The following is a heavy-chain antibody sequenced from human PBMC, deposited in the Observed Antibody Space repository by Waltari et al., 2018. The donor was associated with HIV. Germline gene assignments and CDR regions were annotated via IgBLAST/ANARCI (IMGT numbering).Heavy chain of an antibody. CDR1: GYSISSGYS. CDR2: IYHSGST. Sequence: QVQLQESGPGLVKPSETLSLTCAVPGYSISSGYSWGWIRQPPGKGLEGIGSIYHSGSTYYNPSLKSRVTISVDTSKNQFSLKLSSVTAADTAVYYCARGPTGTTDYWGQGTLVTVSS. D-gene: IGHD1-7*01. V-gene: IGHV4-38-2*01. CDR3: ARGPTGTTDY. J-gene: IGHJ4*02.